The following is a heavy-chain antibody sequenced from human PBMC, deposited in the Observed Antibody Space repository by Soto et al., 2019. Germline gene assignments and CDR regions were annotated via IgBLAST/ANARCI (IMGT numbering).Heavy chain of an antibody. CDR1: GFTFSRDA. D-gene: IGHD2-15*01. J-gene: IGHJ6*02. V-gene: IGHV3-23*01. Sequence: DGPLLESGGGLVRPGASLTLACAGSGFTFSRDALTWFRQAPGQGLEWVSSITVTAGRRKYADSVKCRFTSYTDTHQNIVYPQMNSLRVEGTALCYCATESMYVVVVGGTRDHDYGVAGWGQGTRVIVS. CDR3: ATESMYVVVVGGTRDHDYGVAG. CDR2: ITVTAGRR.